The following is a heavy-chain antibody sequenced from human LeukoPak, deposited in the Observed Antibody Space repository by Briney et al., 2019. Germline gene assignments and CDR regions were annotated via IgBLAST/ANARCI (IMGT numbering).Heavy chain of an antibody. CDR1: GFTVSNNY. CDR3: ARGLYKNGWYYFDY. Sequence: GGSLRLSCAASGFTVSNNYMSWVRQAPGKGLEWVSVIYSANRTSYADSVKGRFTISRDSSKNMLCLQMNSLRAEDTAVYYCARGLYKNGWYYFDYWGQGTLVTVSS. V-gene: IGHV3-66*01. J-gene: IGHJ4*02. CDR2: IYSANRT. D-gene: IGHD6-19*01.